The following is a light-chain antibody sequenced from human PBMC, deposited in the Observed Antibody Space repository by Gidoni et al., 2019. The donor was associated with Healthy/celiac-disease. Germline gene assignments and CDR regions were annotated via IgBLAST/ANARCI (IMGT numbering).Light chain of an antibody. CDR1: QSISGW. CDR2: KAS. Sequence: DIQMTQSPSTLSASVGDRVTITCRASQSISGWLAWYQQKPGKAPKLLIYKASSLESGVPSRFSGSGSGTEFTLTISSLQPDDFATYYCQQYNSPLTFXGXTKVEIK. CDR3: QQYNSPLT. V-gene: IGKV1-5*03. J-gene: IGKJ4*01.